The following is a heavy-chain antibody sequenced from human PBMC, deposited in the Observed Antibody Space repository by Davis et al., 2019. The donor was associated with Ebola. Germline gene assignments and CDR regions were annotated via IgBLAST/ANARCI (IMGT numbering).Heavy chain of an antibody. J-gene: IGHJ6*03. CDR3: AKDGGPQVYYYYMDV. Sequence: GESLKISCAASGFTFSDYYMSWVRQAPGEGLEWVSSISGSGGSTYYADSVKGRFTISRDNSKNTLYLQMNSLRAEDTAVYSCAKDGGPQVYYYYMDVWGKGTTVTVSS. V-gene: IGHV3-23*01. CDR2: ISGSGGST. CDR1: GFTFSDYY. D-gene: IGHD3-16*01.